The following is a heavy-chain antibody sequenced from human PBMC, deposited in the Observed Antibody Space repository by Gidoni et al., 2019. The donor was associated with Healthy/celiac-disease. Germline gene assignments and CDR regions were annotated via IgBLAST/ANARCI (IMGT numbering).Heavy chain of an antibody. D-gene: IGHD3-10*01. CDR1: GGSFSGYY. CDR2: INHSGST. J-gene: IGHJ4*02. V-gene: IGHV4-34*01. Sequence: QVQLQQWGAGLLKPSETMSLTCAVYGGSFSGYYWSWIRRPPGKGLEWIGEINHSGSTNYNPSLKSRVTISVDTSKNQFSLKLSSVTAADTAVYYCARAHKTPYYYGSGSYYGRWGQGTLVTVSS. CDR3: ARAHKTPYYYGSGSYYGR.